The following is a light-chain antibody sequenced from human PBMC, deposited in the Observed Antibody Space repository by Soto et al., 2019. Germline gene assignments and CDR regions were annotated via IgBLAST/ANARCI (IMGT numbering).Light chain of an antibody. Sequence: DIQMTQSPSSLSASVGDRVTITCRASQSISSYLNWYQQKPGKAPKLLINAASSLQSGVPSRFSGSGSGTDFTLTISSLQPEDSATYYCQQANSFPITFGQGTRLEIK. CDR2: AAS. CDR3: QQANSFPIT. V-gene: IGKV1-39*01. J-gene: IGKJ5*01. CDR1: QSISSY.